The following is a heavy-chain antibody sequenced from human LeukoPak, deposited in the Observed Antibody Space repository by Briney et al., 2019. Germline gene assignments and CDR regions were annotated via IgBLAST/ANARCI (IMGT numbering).Heavy chain of an antibody. V-gene: IGHV3-74*01. CDR3: VRGNDYGGPHY. CDR2: IDRDGSRI. CDR1: GFTFSSYW. D-gene: IGHD4-23*01. J-gene: IGHJ4*02. Sequence: GGSLRLSCAVSGFTFSSYWMHRVRQAPGKGLVWVSRIDRDGSRINYADSVKGRFSISRDNGKNTLFLQMNSLRAEDAAVYYCVRGNDYGGPHYWGQGTLVTVSS.